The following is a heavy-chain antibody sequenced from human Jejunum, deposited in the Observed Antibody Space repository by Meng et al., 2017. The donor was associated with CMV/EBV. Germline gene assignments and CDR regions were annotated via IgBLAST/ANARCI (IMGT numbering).Heavy chain of an antibody. Sequence: VQLQDSGPGLVKPSEPLLLTCTVVGGALSSYYCSWIRQPAGKGLEWIGRIYPNGNTNYNPSLKSRVTMSIDTSKNQFSLKLTSVTAADTAVYYCARDAPPNNYGWFDPWGQGTLVTV. CDR1: GGALSSYY. J-gene: IGHJ5*02. CDR2: IYPNGNT. D-gene: IGHD5-18*01. V-gene: IGHV4-4*07. CDR3: ARDAPPNNYGWFDP.